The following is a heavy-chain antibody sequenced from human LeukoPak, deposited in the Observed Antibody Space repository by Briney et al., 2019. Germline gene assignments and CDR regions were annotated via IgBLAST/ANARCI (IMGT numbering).Heavy chain of an antibody. D-gene: IGHD6-13*01. Sequence: GSVKVSCKACGYTFTSYGISWVRQAPGQGLEWMGWISAYNGNTNYAQKLQGRVTMTTDTSTSTAYMELRSLRSDDTAVYYCARASGIAAASRGYFQHWGQGTLVTVSS. J-gene: IGHJ1*01. CDR3: ARASGIAAASRGYFQH. CDR1: GYTFTSYG. CDR2: ISAYNGNT. V-gene: IGHV1-18*01.